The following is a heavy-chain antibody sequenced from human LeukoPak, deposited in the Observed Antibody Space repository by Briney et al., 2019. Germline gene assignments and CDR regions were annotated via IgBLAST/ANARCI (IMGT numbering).Heavy chain of an antibody. Sequence: GSLRLSCAASGFTFSSYSMNWVRQAPGKGLEWVSSISSSSSYIYYADSLKGRFTISRDNAKNSLYLQMNSLRAEDTAVYYCARDLSMIVVPDAFDIWGQGTMVTVSS. CDR3: ARDLSMIVVPDAFDI. CDR2: ISSSSSYI. V-gene: IGHV3-21*01. D-gene: IGHD3-22*01. J-gene: IGHJ3*02. CDR1: GFTFSSYS.